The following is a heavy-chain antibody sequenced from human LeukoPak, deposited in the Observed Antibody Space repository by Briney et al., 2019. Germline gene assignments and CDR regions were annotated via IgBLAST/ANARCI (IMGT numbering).Heavy chain of an antibody. J-gene: IGHJ4*02. V-gene: IGHV4-34*01. Sequence: SETLSLTCTVSGGSISSYYWSWIRQPPGKGLEWIGEINHSGSTNYNPSLKSRVTISVDTSKNQFSLKLSSVTAADTAVYYCARQWVATIGYWGQGTLVTVSS. CDR2: INHSGST. CDR3: ARQWVATIGY. D-gene: IGHD5-24*01. CDR1: GGSISSYY.